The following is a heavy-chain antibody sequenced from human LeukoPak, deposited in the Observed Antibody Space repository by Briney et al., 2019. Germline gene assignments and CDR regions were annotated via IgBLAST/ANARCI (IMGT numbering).Heavy chain of an antibody. CDR1: GGSISSYY. CDR2: IYTSGST. V-gene: IGHV4-4*07. D-gene: IGHD2-15*01. J-gene: IGHJ5*02. CDR3: AREIYSVSWFDP. Sequence: SETLSLTCTVSGGSISSYYWSWIRQPAGKGLEWIGRIYTSGSTNYNTSLKSRVTMSVDTSKNQFPLKLSSVTAADTAVYYCAREIYSVSWFDPGGQGTLVTVSS.